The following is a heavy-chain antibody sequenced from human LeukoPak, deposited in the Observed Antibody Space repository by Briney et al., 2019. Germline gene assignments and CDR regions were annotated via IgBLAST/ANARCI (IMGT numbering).Heavy chain of an antibody. D-gene: IGHD5-12*01. CDR1: GYIISLHS. J-gene: IGHJ4*02. V-gene: IGHV1-2*02. CDR2: ISRRSGAT. Sequence: ASMKGSSKAAGYIISLHSTQWVRQAPGRGFEWMGWISRRSGATKIAEKFQGRVTLTRDTSISTAYVELTNRASTATAVYYCVSWAGGKSDVASFDYGGQGTLVIVSS. CDR3: VSWAGGKSDVASFDY.